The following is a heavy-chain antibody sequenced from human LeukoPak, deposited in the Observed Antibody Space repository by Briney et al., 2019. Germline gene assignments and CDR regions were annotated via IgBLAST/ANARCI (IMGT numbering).Heavy chain of an antibody. J-gene: IGHJ4*02. CDR1: GGSISSGSYY. CDR2: IYTSGST. Sequence: PSQTLSLTCTVSGGSISSGSYYWSWIRQPAGKGLEWIGRIYTSGSTNYNPSLKSRVTISIDTSKNQFSLKLSSVTAADTAVYYCARDYQDYYSSGYYDWGQGALVTVSS. CDR3: ARDYQDYYSSGYYD. D-gene: IGHD3-22*01. V-gene: IGHV4-61*02.